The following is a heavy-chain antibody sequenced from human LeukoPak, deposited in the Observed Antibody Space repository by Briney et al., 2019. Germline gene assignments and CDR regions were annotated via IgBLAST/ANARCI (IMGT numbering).Heavy chain of an antibody. CDR2: IYYSGST. CDR1: GGSISSYY. Sequence: SETLSLTCTVSGGSISSYYWSWIRQPPGKGLEWIGYIYYSGSTNYNPSLKSRVTISVDTSKNQFSLKLSSVTAADTAVYYCAREYYYGSGSYYNENAFDIWGQGTMVTVSS. D-gene: IGHD3-10*01. CDR3: AREYYYGSGSYYNENAFDI. V-gene: IGHV4-59*01. J-gene: IGHJ3*02.